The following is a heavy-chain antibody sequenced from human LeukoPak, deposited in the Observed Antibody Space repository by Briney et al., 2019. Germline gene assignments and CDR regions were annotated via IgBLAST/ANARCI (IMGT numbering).Heavy chain of an antibody. V-gene: IGHV4-34*01. J-gene: IGHJ5*02. CDR1: GGSFRGYY. D-gene: IGHD3-16*01. CDR2: INHSGST. Sequence: LEALSLNCAVHGGSFRGYYWSLVRPPPRKGLEWIGEINHSGSTNYNPSLKSRVTISVDTSKNQFSLKLSSVTAADTAVYYCARGGSTFGVDPWGQGTLVTVSS. CDR3: ARGGSTFGVDP.